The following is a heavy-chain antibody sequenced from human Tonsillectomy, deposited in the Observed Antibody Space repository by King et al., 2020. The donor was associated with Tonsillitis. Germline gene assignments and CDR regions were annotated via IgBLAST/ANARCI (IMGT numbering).Heavy chain of an antibody. V-gene: IGHV3-33*01. CDR3: ARARFCDTNTCYNWFDP. CDR1: GLYFNTYG. J-gene: IGHJ5*02. CDR2: ISYDGNQQ. Sequence: VQLVESGGGVVQPGRSLGLSCASSGLYFNTYGMHWVRQAPGKGLEWVAFISYDGNQQFYADSVKGRFTISRDNSKNTLSLQMNSLRPEDTAVYYCARARFCDTNTCYNWFDPWGQGALVTVSS. D-gene: IGHD2-8*01.